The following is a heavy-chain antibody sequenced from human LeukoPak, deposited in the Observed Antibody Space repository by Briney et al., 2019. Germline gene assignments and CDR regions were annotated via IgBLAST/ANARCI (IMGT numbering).Heavy chain of an antibody. CDR1: GCSISSGYY. CDR2: IYHSGST. J-gene: IGHJ3*02. V-gene: IGHV4-38-2*02. Sequence: PSETLSLTCTVSGCSISSGYYWGWIRQPLGKGLEWIGSIYHSGSTYYNPSLKSRVTISVDTSKNQFSLKLSSVTAADTAVYYCARGLLVDENDAFDIWGQGTMVTVSS. CDR3: ARGLLVDENDAFDI. D-gene: IGHD1-26*01.